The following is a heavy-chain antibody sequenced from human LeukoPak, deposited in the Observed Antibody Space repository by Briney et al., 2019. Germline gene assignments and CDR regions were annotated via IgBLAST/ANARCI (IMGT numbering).Heavy chain of an antibody. V-gene: IGHV3-48*04. CDR1: GFTFSSYS. CDR3: ARDHGSYSY. D-gene: IGHD1-26*01. CDR2: ISSSGTPI. J-gene: IGHJ4*02. Sequence: GGSLRLSCAASGFTFSSYSMNWVRQAPGKGLEWISYISSSGTPIYYADSVKGRFTISRDNAKNSLYLQMKSLRAEDTAVYYCARDHGSYSYWGQGTLVTVSS.